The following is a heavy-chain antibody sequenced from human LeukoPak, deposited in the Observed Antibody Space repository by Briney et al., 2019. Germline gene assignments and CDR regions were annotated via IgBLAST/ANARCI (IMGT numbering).Heavy chain of an antibody. Sequence: PSETLSLTCAVYGGSFSGYYWSWIRQPPGKGLEWIGYIYYSGSTNYNPSLKSRVTISVDTSKNQFSLKLSSVTAADTAVYYCARAAKPAYYYDSSGYYFDYWGQGTLVTVSS. D-gene: IGHD3-22*01. CDR2: IYYSGST. CDR1: GGSFSGYY. J-gene: IGHJ4*02. V-gene: IGHV4-59*01. CDR3: ARAAKPAYYYDSSGYYFDY.